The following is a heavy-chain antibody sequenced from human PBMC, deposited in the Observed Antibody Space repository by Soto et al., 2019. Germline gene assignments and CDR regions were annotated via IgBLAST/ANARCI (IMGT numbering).Heavy chain of an antibody. CDR2: LYTDDST. CDR3: ARDLSQPTIPLDYYYMDV. J-gene: IGHJ6*03. D-gene: IGHD5-12*01. CDR1: GFTVSRNY. Sequence: GGSLRLSCAASGFTVSRNYMNWVRQAPGKGLEWVSVLYTDDSTYYADSVKGRFTISRDNSKNTLYLQMNSLRAEDTAIYYCARDLSQPTIPLDYYYMDVWGKGTTVTVSS. V-gene: IGHV3-66*01.